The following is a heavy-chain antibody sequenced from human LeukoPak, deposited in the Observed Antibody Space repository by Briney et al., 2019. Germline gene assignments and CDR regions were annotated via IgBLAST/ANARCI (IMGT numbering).Heavy chain of an antibody. CDR3: VRGRHSANNYGGDY. D-gene: IGHD5-12*01. J-gene: IGHJ4*02. CDR2: ISDSGVSI. CDR1: GFTFSAYE. Sequence: PGGSLRLSCATSGFTFSAYEMNWARQAPGKGLEWISYISDSGVSIHYADSVRGRFSISRDNAKDALLLQMNTLRAEDTAVYYCVRGRHSANNYGGDYWGQGTLVTVSS. V-gene: IGHV3-48*03.